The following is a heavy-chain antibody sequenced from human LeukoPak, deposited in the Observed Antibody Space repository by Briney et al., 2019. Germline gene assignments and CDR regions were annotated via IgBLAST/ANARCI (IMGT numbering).Heavy chain of an antibody. V-gene: IGHV3-9*01. J-gene: IGHJ6*03. Sequence: GGSLRLSCAASGFTFDDYAMHWVRQAPGKGLEWVSGISWNSGSIGYADSVKGRFTISRDNAKNSLYLQMDSLRVEDTAVYYCARDYASEYMDVWGKGTTVTVSS. CDR1: GFTFDDYA. CDR2: ISWNSGSI. CDR3: ARDYASEYMDV.